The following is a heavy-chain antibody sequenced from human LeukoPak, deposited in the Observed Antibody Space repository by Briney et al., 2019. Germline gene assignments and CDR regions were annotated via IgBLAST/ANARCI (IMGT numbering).Heavy chain of an antibody. Sequence: PGGSLRLSCAASGFTFSSYAMHWVRQAPGKGLEWVAAISYDGSNKYYADSVKGRFTISRDNSKNTLYLQMNSLRAEDTAVYYCAKERGYYDSSGYYDGGFDYWGQGTLVTVSS. CDR3: AKERGYYDSSGYYDGGFDY. CDR1: GFTFSSYA. CDR2: ISYDGSNK. V-gene: IGHV3-30*04. J-gene: IGHJ4*02. D-gene: IGHD3-22*01.